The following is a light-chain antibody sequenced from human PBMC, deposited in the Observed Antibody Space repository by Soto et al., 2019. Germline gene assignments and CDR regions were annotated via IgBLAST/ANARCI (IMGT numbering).Light chain of an antibody. CDR2: GAS. CDR3: QRTDRTPA. Sequence: DSQITERPSFLYAPVDDRVTMTCRASQSISGSLNWYQQKPGKAPKLLIYGASTLQSGVPSRFSGSGSGTDYTLTVSSLQPAGCPTHSCQRTDRTPALGLGTRLEIK. V-gene: IGKV1-39*01. CDR1: QSISGS. J-gene: IGKJ5*01.